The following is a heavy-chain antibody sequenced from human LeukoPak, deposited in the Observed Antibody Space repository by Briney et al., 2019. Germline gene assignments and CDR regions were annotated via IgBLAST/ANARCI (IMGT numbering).Heavy chain of an antibody. CDR2: IHPSGNT. Sequence: SETLSLTCTVSGGSISGYYWSWVRQPAGKGLEWIGRIHPSGNTNYNPSLKSRVTLSVDTSKNQFSLKLSSVTAADTAVYYCARVLYSSGWYRGYWGQGTLVTVSS. J-gene: IGHJ4*02. CDR3: ARVLYSSGWYRGY. V-gene: IGHV4-4*07. CDR1: GGSISGYY. D-gene: IGHD6-19*01.